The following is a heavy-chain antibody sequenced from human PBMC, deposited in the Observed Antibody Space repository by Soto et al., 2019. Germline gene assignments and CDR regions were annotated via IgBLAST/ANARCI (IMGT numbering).Heavy chain of an antibody. V-gene: IGHV3-48*01. CDR2: IGIGSSTK. CDR1: GFTFRNYG. D-gene: IGHD3-16*02. CDR3: ATALGELSPESYDH. Sequence: PGGSLRLSCAASGFTFRNYGMNWVRQAPGKGLEWVSYIGIGSSTKYYADSVKGRFTISRDNSKNTLYLQMNSLRAEDTAVYYFATALGELSPESYDHWGQGVLVTVSS. J-gene: IGHJ4*02.